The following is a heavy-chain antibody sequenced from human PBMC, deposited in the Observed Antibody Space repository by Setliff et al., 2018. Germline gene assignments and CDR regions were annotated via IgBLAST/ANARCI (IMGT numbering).Heavy chain of an antibody. CDR2: ISHSGSA. V-gene: IGHV4-38-2*01. J-gene: IGHJ6*03. Sequence: SETLSLTCAVSGYSISSGNYWGWFRQPPGKGLEWVGSISHSGSAYYNPSLKSRVTISLDMSKNQFSLNLSSVTAADTAVYYCARLGGSSTSGGFYYFYYYMDVWGKGTTVTVSS. CDR3: ARLGGSSTSGGFYYFYYYMDV. CDR1: GYSISSGNY. D-gene: IGHD2-2*01.